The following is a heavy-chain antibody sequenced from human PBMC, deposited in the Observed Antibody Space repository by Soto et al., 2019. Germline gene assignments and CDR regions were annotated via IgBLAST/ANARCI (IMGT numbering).Heavy chain of an antibody. CDR2: TYYDGTT. V-gene: IGHV4-61*01. CDR3: GKGFYGSGGPDV. CDR1: GGSVTSDSYY. D-gene: IGHD3-10*01. J-gene: IGHJ4*02. Sequence: PSETLSLTCTVSGGSVTSDSYYWTWIRQPPGKGLEYIGYTYYDGTTNYSPSLKSRVTISVDTSKNQFSLRLSSVTATDTAIYYCGKGFYGSGGPDVWGPRTLVTVSS.